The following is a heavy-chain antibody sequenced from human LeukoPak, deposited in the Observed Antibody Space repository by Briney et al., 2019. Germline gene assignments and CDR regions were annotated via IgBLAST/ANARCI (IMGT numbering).Heavy chain of an antibody. CDR2: ISTSSSTI. CDR3: ARDLVAVAGTYYFDC. D-gene: IGHD6-19*01. V-gene: IGHV3-48*04. CDR1: GFTFSSYS. Sequence: PGGSLRLSCAASGFTFSSYSMNWVRQAPGKGLEWVSYISTSSSTIYYADSVKGRFTISRDNAKNLLYLQMNSLRAEDTAVYYCARDLVAVAGTYYFDCWGQGTLVTVSS. J-gene: IGHJ4*02.